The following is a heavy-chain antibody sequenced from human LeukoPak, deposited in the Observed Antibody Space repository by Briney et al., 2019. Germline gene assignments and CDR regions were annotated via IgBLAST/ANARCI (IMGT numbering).Heavy chain of an antibody. CDR3: ARGPLNYIAAAGISHHNWFDP. CDR2: IYTSGST. J-gene: IGHJ5*02. Sequence: SETLSLTCTVSGGSISSYYWSWIRQPAGKGLEWIGRIYTSGSTNYNPSLKSRVTMSVDTSKNQFSLKLSSVTAADTAVYYCARGPLNYIAAAGISHHNWFDPWGQGTLVTVSS. D-gene: IGHD6-13*01. V-gene: IGHV4-4*07. CDR1: GGSISSYY.